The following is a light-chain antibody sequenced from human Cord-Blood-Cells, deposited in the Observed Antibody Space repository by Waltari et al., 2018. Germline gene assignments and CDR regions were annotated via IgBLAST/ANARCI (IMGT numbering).Light chain of an antibody. V-gene: IGLV2-14*01. Sequence: QSALTQPASVSGSPGQSITISCTGTSSDVGGYNYVSWYQRYPGKAPQLMIYDVSNRPSGGSTRFPGSQSGDTAALTISALQAEDEADDYCSSYTRSSTWVFGGGTKLTVL. J-gene: IGLJ3*02. CDR2: DVS. CDR3: SSYTRSSTWV. CDR1: SSDVGGYNY.